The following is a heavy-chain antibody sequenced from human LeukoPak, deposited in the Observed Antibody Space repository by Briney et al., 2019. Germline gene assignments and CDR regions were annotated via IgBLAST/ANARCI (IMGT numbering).Heavy chain of an antibody. CDR2: INHSGST. V-gene: IGHV4-34*01. J-gene: IGHJ4*02. CDR1: GGSFSGYY. CDR3: ARALYCSGGSCYCQMYYFGY. Sequence: KPSETLSLTCAVYGGSFSGYYWSWIRQPPGKGLEWIGEINHSGSTNYNPSLKSRVTISVDTSKNQFSLKLSSVTAADTAVYYCARALYCSGGSCYCQMYYFGYWGQGTLVTVSS. D-gene: IGHD2-15*01.